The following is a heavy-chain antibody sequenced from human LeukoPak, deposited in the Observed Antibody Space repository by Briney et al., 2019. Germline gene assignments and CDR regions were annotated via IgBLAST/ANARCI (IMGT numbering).Heavy chain of an antibody. V-gene: IGHV3-13*01. CDR1: GFIFSRYD. CDR2: IDTAGDT. CDR3: VREGAAPGRLDAFDI. Sequence: GGSLRLSCAVSGFIFSRYDMHWVRQATGKGLEWVSAIDTAGDTYYPGSVKGRFTISRENAKNSLYLQMNSLRAGDPAVYYCVREGAAPGRLDAFDISGQGTMVTVSS. J-gene: IGHJ3*02. D-gene: IGHD6-13*01.